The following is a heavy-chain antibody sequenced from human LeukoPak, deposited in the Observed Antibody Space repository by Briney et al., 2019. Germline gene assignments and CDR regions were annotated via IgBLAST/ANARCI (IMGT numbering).Heavy chain of an antibody. CDR1: GFTFDDYA. J-gene: IGHJ6*02. V-gene: IGHV3-9*01. D-gene: IGHD6-19*01. CDR3: ARGNRDSSGFYFYYGMDV. CDR2: ISWDSLNI. Sequence: GRSLRLSCAASGFTFDDYAMFWVRQAPGKGLEWVSGISWDSLNIGYAASVKGRFTISRDNAKNSVYLQMNSLRADDTALYYCARGNRDSSGFYFYYGMDVWGQGTTVTVSS.